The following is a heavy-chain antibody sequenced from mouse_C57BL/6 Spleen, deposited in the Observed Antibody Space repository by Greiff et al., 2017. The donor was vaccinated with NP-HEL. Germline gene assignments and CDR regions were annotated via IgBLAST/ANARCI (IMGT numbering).Heavy chain of an antibody. D-gene: IGHD2-3*01. V-gene: IGHV1-15*01. CDR1: GYTFTDYE. Sequence: QVQLQQSGAELVRPGASVTLSCKASGYTFTDYEMHWVKQTPVHGLEWIGAIDPETGGTAYNQKFKGKAILTADKSSSTAYMELRSLTSEDSAVYYCTRSDGYSLYYFDYWGQGTTLTVSS. J-gene: IGHJ2*01. CDR2: IDPETGGT. CDR3: TRSDGYSLYYFDY.